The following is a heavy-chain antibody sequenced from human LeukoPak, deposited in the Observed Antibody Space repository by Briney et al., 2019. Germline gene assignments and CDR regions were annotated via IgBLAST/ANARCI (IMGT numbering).Heavy chain of an antibody. CDR1: GFTFSRYE. V-gene: IGHV3-48*03. J-gene: IGHJ3*02. CDR2: ISSSGSTI. Sequence: GGSLRLSCAASGFTFSRYEMNWVRQAPGKGLEWVSYISSSGSTIYYADSVKGRFTISRDNAKNSLYLQMNSLRAEDTAVYYCARDLRYYGSGSYPPAFDIWGQGTMVTVSS. CDR3: ARDLRYYGSGSYPPAFDI. D-gene: IGHD3-10*01.